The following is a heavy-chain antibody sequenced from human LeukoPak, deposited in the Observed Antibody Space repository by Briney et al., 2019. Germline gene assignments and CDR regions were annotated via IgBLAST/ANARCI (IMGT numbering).Heavy chain of an antibody. Sequence: PGGSLRLSCAASGFTFSDSYMSWIRQAPGKGLEWISYISASGSAIYYADSVKGRLTISRDNAENSLYLQMNSLRAEDTAVYYCARIVFWSGWYFDLWGRGTQVTVSS. CDR2: ISASGSAI. J-gene: IGHJ2*01. CDR3: ARIVFWSGWYFDL. D-gene: IGHD3-3*01. V-gene: IGHV3-11*01. CDR1: GFTFSDSY.